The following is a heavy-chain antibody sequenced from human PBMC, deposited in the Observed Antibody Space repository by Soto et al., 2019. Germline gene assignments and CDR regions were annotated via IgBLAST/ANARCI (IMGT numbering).Heavy chain of an antibody. V-gene: IGHV4-34*01. Sequence: SETLSLTCAVYGGSFSCYYWSWIRQPPGKGLEWIGEINHSGSTNYNPSLKSRVTISVDTSKNQFSLKLSSVTAADTAVYYCARRTIFGVANFDYWGQGTLVTVSS. CDR3: ARRTIFGVANFDY. CDR2: INHSGST. D-gene: IGHD3-3*01. CDR1: GGSFSCYY. J-gene: IGHJ4*02.